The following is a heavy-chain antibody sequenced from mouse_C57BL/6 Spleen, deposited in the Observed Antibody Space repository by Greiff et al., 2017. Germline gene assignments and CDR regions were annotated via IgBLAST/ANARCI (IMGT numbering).Heavy chain of an antibody. Sequence: QVHVKQPGAELVKPGASVKLSCKASGYTFTSYWMHWVKQRPGRGLEWIGRIDPNSGGTKYNEKFKSKATLTVDKPSSTAYMQLSSLTSEDSAVYYCARSVITTVVATNAMDYWGQGTSVTVSS. CDR1: GYTFTSYW. V-gene: IGHV1-72*01. CDR3: ARSVITTVVATNAMDY. D-gene: IGHD1-1*01. J-gene: IGHJ4*01. CDR2: IDPNSGGT.